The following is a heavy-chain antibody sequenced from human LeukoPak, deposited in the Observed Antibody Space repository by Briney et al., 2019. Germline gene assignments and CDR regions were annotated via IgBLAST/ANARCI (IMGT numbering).Heavy chain of an antibody. CDR2: IYYSGST. CDR3: ARHYYDSSGYYHVRY. Sequence: SETLSLTCTVSGGSISSSSYYWGWIRQPPGKGLEWIGSIYYSGSTYYNPSLKSRVTISVDTSKNQFSLKLSSVTAADTAVYYCARHYYDSSGYYHVRYWGQGTLVTVSS. V-gene: IGHV4-39*01. CDR1: GGSISSSSYY. J-gene: IGHJ4*02. D-gene: IGHD3-22*01.